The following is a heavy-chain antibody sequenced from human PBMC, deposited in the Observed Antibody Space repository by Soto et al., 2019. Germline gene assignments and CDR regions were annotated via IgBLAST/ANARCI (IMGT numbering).Heavy chain of an antibody. D-gene: IGHD3-3*01. CDR3: AKDLVTIFGVVIFNYFDY. CDR1: GFTFSSYA. J-gene: IGHJ4*02. CDR2: ISGSGGST. V-gene: IGHV3-23*01. Sequence: GSLRLSCAASGFTFSSYAMSWVRQAPGKGLEWVSAISGSGGSTYYADSVKGRFTISRDNSKNTLYLQMNSLRAEDTAVYYCAKDLVTIFGVVIFNYFDYWGQETLVTVSS.